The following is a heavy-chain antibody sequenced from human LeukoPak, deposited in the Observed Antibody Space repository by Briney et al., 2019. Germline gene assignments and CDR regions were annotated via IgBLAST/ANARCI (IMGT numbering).Heavy chain of an antibody. J-gene: IGHJ3*02. D-gene: IGHD3-22*01. CDR1: GFTFSSYS. V-gene: IGHV3-21*01. CDR2: ISSSSSYI. CDR3: ARAVTMIASDAFDI. Sequence: PGGSLRLSCAASGFTFSSYSMNWVRQAPGKGLEWVSSISSSSSYIYYADSVKGRFTISRDNAKNSLYLQMNSLSAEDTAVYYCARAVTMIASDAFDIWGQGTMVTVSS.